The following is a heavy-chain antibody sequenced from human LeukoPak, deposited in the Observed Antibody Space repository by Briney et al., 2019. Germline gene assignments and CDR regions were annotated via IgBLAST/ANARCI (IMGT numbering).Heavy chain of an antibody. CDR2: MNHNSGNT. D-gene: IGHD3-16*02. Sequence: ASVKVSCKASGYTFTSYDINWVRQATGQGLEWMGWMNHNSGNTGYAQKFQGRVTMTRNTSISTAYMELSSLRSEDTAVYYCARGPMTELSGNWFDPWGQGTLVTVSS. V-gene: IGHV1-8*01. CDR1: GYTFTSYD. J-gene: IGHJ5*02. CDR3: ARGPMTELSGNWFDP.